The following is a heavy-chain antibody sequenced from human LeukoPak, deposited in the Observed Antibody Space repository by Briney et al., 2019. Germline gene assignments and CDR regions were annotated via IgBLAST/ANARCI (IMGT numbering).Heavy chain of an antibody. J-gene: IGHJ4*02. CDR1: GGSIRGYF. Sequence: SETLSLTCTVSGGSIRGYFWNWIRQPPGKGLEWIGEINHSGSTNYNPPLKSRVTISVDTSKNQFSLKLSSVTAADTAVYYCASPRMAAAGTDYWGQGTLVTVSS. CDR2: INHSGST. CDR3: ASPRMAAAGTDY. D-gene: IGHD6-13*01. V-gene: IGHV4-34*01.